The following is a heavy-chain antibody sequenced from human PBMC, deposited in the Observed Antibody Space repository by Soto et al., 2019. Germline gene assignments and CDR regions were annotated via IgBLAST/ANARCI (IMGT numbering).Heavy chain of an antibody. Sequence: ASVKVSCKASGYTFTGYYMHWVRQAPGQGLEWMGWINPNSGGTNYAQKFQGRVTMTRDTSISTAYMELSRLRSDDTAVYYCARAGYSYGEGYYGMDVWGQGTTVTVYS. CDR2: INPNSGGT. V-gene: IGHV1-2*02. CDR1: GYTFTGYY. J-gene: IGHJ6*02. CDR3: ARAGYSYGEGYYGMDV. D-gene: IGHD5-18*01.